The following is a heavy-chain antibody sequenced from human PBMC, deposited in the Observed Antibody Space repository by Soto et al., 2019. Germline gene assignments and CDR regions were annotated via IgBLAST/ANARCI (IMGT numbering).Heavy chain of an antibody. V-gene: IGHV4-34*01. CDR1: GGSFSGYY. D-gene: IGHD3-3*01. CDR2: INHSGST. J-gene: IGHJ4*02. Sequence: QVQLQQWGAGLLKPSETLSLTCAVYGGSFSGYYWSWIRQPPGKGLEWIGEINHSGSTNYNPSLKSRVTISVDTSKNQFFLKLSSVTAADTAVYYCAREVNYDFWSGYYLFDYWGQGTLVTVSS. CDR3: AREVNYDFWSGYYLFDY.